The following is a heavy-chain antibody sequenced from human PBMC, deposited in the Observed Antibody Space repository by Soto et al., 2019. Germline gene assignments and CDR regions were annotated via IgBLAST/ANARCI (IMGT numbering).Heavy chain of an antibody. J-gene: IGHJ6*02. V-gene: IGHV1-8*01. CDR1: GYTFTNYD. Sequence: QVQLVQSGAEVKKPGASVKVSCKASGYTFTNYDINWVRRATGQGLACMGWMNPNSGNTGNAQKFQGGLTMTSNTAISTAYMELSSLTSEDTAVYYCVRGKDYYYGMDVWGQGTTVTVSS. CDR2: MNPNSGNT. CDR3: VRGKDYYYGMDV.